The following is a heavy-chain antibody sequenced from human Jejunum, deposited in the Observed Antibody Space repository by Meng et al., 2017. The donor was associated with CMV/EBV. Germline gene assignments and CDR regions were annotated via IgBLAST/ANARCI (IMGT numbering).Heavy chain of an antibody. V-gene: IGHV3-11*04. CDR2: IGHRGDKM. CDR3: ARVLTALPNFDY. D-gene: IGHD2-15*01. Sequence: AVSGFIFGDNSMTWIRQAPGKGLEWISYIGHRGDKMSYTDSVKGRFTISRDNSKNSLYLQMNSLRADDTAVYFCARVLTALPNFDYWGQGTLVTVSS. J-gene: IGHJ4*02. CDR1: GFIFGDNS.